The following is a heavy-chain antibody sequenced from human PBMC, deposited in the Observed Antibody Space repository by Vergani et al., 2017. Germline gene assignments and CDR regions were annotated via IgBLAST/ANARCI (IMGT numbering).Heavy chain of an antibody. D-gene: IGHD2-2*01. J-gene: IGHJ6*03. CDR3: ARSGVPAAVYYYSYYNDV. CDR1: GCTFRSYG. V-gene: IGHV3-33*01. CDR2: IWYDGSNK. Sequence: QVQLVESGGGVVQPGRSLRLSCAASGCTFRSYGMHWVRQAPGKGLEWVAVIWYDGSNKYYADSVESRFTISIDNSKNTLYLQVNSLRAEDTDVYYCARSGVPAAVYYYSYYNDVWDRGTTIVVSS.